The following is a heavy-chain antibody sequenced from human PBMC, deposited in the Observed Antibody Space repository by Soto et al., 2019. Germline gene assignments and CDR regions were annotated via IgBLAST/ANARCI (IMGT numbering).Heavy chain of an antibody. J-gene: IGHJ6*02. D-gene: IGHD3-22*01. CDR1: GGSISSYY. CDR3: ARDYYDSSGYPRPYYYGMDV. Sequence: SDTLSLTCTVSGGSISSYYWSWIRQPPGKGLEWIGYIYYSGSTNYNPSLKSRVTISVDTSKNQFSLKLSSVTAADTAVYYCARDYYDSSGYPRPYYYGMDVWGQGTTVTVSS. V-gene: IGHV4-59*01. CDR2: IYYSGST.